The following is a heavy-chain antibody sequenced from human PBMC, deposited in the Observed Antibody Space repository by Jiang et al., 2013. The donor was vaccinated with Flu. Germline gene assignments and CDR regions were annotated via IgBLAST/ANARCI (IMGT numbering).Heavy chain of an antibody. V-gene: IGHV4-59*08. CDR3: ARLRTTYYYGAGSYLRYYLNT. D-gene: IGHD3-10*01. CDR2: IYYSGSA. Sequence: KGLEWIGYIYYSGSANYNPSLKSRVTMSVDTSKNQFSLRLSSVTAADTAVYYCARLRTTYYYGAGSYLRYYLNTGGHGDLVTVSS. J-gene: IGHJ4*01.